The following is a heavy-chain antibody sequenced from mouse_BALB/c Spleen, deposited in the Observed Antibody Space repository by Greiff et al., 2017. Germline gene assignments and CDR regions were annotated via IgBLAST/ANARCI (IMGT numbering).Heavy chain of an antibody. CDR3: TRPGPLFDY. CDR1: GFTFSNYW. J-gene: IGHJ2*01. Sequence: EVMLVESGGGLVQPGGSMKLSCVASGFTFSNYWMNWVRQSPEKGLEWVAEIRLKSNNYAIHYAESVKGRFTISRDDSKSRVYLQMNNLRAEDTGIYYCTRPGPLFDYWGQGTTLTVSS. CDR2: IRLKSNNYAI. V-gene: IGHV6-6*02.